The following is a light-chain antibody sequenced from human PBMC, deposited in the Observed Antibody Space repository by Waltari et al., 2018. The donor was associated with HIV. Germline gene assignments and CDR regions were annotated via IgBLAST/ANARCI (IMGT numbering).Light chain of an antibody. CDR2: LNSDGSH. CDR3: QTWGTGIWV. CDR1: SGHSSYA. V-gene: IGLV4-69*01. J-gene: IGLJ3*02. Sequence: QLVLTQSPSASASLGASVKLTCTLSSGHSSYALAPPTQQPEKGPRYLMKLNSDGSHSKGDGIPDRFSGSSSGAERYLTISSLQSEDEADYYCQTWGTGIWVFGGGTKLTVL.